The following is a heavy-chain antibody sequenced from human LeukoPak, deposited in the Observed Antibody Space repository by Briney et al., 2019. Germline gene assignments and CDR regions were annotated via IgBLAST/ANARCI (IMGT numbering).Heavy chain of an antibody. CDR2: IYSGGST. J-gene: IGHJ4*02. CDR1: GFTVSSNY. CDR3: AKDSDYGGNSGGVFDY. Sequence: PGGSLRLSCAASGFTVSSNYMSWVRQAPGKGLEWVSAIYSGGSTYYADSVKGRFTISRDNSKNTLYLQMNSLRAEDTAVYYCAKDSDYGGNSGGVFDYWGQGTLVTVSS. V-gene: IGHV3-66*01. D-gene: IGHD4-23*01.